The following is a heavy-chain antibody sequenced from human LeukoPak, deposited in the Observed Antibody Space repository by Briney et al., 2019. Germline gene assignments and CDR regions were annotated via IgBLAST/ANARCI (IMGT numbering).Heavy chain of an antibody. J-gene: IGHJ3*02. D-gene: IGHD2-15*01. CDR2: INPSGGST. V-gene: IGHV1-46*01. CDR3: AIVDCSGGSCYPGAFDI. Sequence: ASVKVSCKASGYTFTSYYMHWVRQAPGQGLEWIGIINPSGGSTSYAQKFQGRVTMTRDTSTSTVYMELSSLRSEDTAVYYCAIVDCSGGSCYPGAFDIWGQGTMVTVSS. CDR1: GYTFTSYY.